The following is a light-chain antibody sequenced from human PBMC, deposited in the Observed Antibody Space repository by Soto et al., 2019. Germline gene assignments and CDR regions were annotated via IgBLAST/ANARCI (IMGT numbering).Light chain of an antibody. Sequence: EIVMTQSPATLSVSPGERATLSGRASQSVRTNLAWYLQNPGQAPRLLIYGASTRATGIPARFSGSGSGTEFTLTISSLQSEDFAVYSCQQYNDWPQTFGQGTKVEIK. CDR1: QSVRTN. J-gene: IGKJ1*01. V-gene: IGKV3-15*01. CDR2: GAS. CDR3: QQYNDWPQT.